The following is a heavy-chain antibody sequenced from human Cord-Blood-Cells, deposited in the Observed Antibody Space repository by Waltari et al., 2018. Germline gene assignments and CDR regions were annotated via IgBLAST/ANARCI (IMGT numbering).Heavy chain of an antibody. CDR3: ARTRWSGDAFDI. Sequence: QVQLQESGPGLVKPSETLSLTCTVSGGSISRYYWSWIRQPPGKGLEWIGYIYYSGSTNYNPSLMRRVTISVDTSKNQFSLKLSSVTAADTAVYYCARTRWSGDAFDIWGQGTMVTVSS. D-gene: IGHD6-13*01. J-gene: IGHJ3*02. CDR2: IYYSGST. CDR1: GGSISRYY. V-gene: IGHV4-59*01.